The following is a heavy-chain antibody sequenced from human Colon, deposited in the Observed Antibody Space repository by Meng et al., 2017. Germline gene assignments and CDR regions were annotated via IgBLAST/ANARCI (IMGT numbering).Heavy chain of an antibody. CDR1: GYAFTTYA. Sequence: QVQLVQSGAEVKKPGASVKLSCKASGYAFTTYALHWVRQAPGQSPEWMGWINVGNGNTKYSQNFQGRVTITRDTSASTAYMELSSLTSEDTAVCYCTSPIYWGQGTLVTVSS. J-gene: IGHJ4*02. CDR2: INVGNGNT. D-gene: IGHD3-9*01. CDR3: TSPIY. V-gene: IGHV1-3*01.